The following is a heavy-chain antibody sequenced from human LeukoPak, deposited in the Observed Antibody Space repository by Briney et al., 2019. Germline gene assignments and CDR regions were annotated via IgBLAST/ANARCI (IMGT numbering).Heavy chain of an antibody. CDR1: GFTVSINY. D-gene: IGHD6-19*01. V-gene: IGHV3-66*01. J-gene: IGHJ4*02. CDR3: ARGPKSNSGWLDF. CDR2: IYSGGST. Sequence: GGSLRLSCAAYGFTVSINYLSSVRQAAGGGIEWVSVIYSGGSTYYADCVKGSFTISRDNSKNTLYLQMNSLRAEDTAVYYCARGPKSNSGWLDFWGQGTLVTVSS.